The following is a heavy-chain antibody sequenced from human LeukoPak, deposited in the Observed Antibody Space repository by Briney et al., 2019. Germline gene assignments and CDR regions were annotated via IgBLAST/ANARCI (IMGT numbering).Heavy chain of an antibody. CDR1: GGSISSYY. J-gene: IGHJ4*02. V-gene: IGHV4-59*01. CDR3: ARLWFGESN. D-gene: IGHD3-10*01. Sequence: SETQSLTCTVSGGSISSYYWSWIRQPPGKGLEWIGYIYYSGSTNYNPSLKSRVTISVDTSKNQFSLKLSSVTAADAAVYYCARLWFGESNWGQGTLVTVSS. CDR2: IYYSGST.